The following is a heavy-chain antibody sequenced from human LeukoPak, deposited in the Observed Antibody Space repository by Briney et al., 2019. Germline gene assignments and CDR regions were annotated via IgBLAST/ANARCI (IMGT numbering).Heavy chain of an antibody. CDR3: ARVKYSGSYPHDY. J-gene: IGHJ4*02. CDR1: GFTFSDYY. D-gene: IGHD1-26*01. Sequence: GGSLRLSCAASGFTFSDYYMSWIRQAPGKGLEWVSYISSSGSTIYYADSVKGRFTISRDNAKNSLYLQMNSLRAEDTALYYCARVKYSGSYPHDYWGQGTLVTVSS. V-gene: IGHV3-11*04. CDR2: ISSSGSTI.